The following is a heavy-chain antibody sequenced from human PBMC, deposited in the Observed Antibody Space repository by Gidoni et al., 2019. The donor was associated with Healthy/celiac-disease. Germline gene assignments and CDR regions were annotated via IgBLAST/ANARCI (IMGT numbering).Heavy chain of an antibody. D-gene: IGHD6-13*01. CDR3: ARGYSSSWSNWFDP. V-gene: IGHV4-34*01. Sequence: QVQLQQWGAGLLKPSATLSPTCAVYGGSFSGYYWSWIRQPPGKGLEWIGEINHSGSTNYNPSLKSRVTISVDTSKNQFSLKLSSVTAADTAVYYCARGYSSSWSNWFDPWGQGTLVTVSS. J-gene: IGHJ5*02. CDR1: GGSFSGYY. CDR2: INHSGST.